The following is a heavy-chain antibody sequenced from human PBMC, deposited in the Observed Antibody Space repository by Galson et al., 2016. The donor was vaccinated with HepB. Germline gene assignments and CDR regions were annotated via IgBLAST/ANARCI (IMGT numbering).Heavy chain of an antibody. CDR3: ATEAPILAPTLDY. CDR2: DSMDGRRK. V-gene: IGHV3-30*03. CDR1: GFTFSNYG. Sequence: SLRLSCAASGFTFSNYGMHWVRQAPGKGLEWVAADSMDGRRKFYADSVKGRFTISRDNSNSMLFLQTNSLRAEDTAVYYCATEAPILAPTLDYWGQGTLVTVSS. J-gene: IGHJ4*02. D-gene: IGHD2/OR15-2a*01.